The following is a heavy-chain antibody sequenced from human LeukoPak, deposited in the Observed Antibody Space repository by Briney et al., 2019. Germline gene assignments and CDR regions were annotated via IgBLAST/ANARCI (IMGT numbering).Heavy chain of an antibody. CDR1: GYTFTSYD. V-gene: IGHV1-8*01. Sequence: GASVKVSCKASGYTFTSYDINWVRQATGQGLEWMGWMNPNSGSTGYAQKFQGRVTMTRNTSISTAYMELSSLRSEDTAVYYCAREITIFGVANVNWFDPWGQGTLVTVSS. CDR2: MNPNSGST. D-gene: IGHD3-3*01. CDR3: AREITIFGVANVNWFDP. J-gene: IGHJ5*02.